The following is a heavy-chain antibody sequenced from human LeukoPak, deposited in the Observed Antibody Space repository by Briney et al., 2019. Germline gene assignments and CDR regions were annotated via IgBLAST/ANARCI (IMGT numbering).Heavy chain of an antibody. V-gene: IGHV1-2*02. CDR2: IIPNSGAS. CDR3: ARDSEDCTSINCFHAFDS. J-gene: IGHJ4*02. Sequence: GASVKVSCRSSGYTFTGYSIHWVRQAPGQGLEWMGRIIPNSGASHFAQKFQGRVTMTRDTSVSSVFMDLSGLTSDETAIYYCARDSEDCTSINCFHAFDSWGQGTLVTVSS. CDR1: GYTFTGYS. D-gene: IGHD2-8*01.